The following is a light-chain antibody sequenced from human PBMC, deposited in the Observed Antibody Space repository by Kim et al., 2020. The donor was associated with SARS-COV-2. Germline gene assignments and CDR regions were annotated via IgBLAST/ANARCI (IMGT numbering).Light chain of an antibody. CDR2: GKD. CDR1: SLRSYY. CDR3: NSRDSNDSVV. Sequence: SSELTQDPAVSVALGQTVRITCQGDSLRSYYATWYQQKPGQAPIVVIYGKDNRPSGIPDRFSGSSSGNTASLTITGTQAGDEADSYCNSRDSNDSVVFGG. V-gene: IGLV3-19*01. J-gene: IGLJ2*01.